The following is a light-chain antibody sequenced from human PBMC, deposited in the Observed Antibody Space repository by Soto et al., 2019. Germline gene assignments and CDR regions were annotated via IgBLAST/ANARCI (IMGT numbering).Light chain of an antibody. J-gene: IGKJ2*01. CDR2: DAS. CDR3: QQYENWPYT. Sequence: EIVLTQSPATLSLSPGERATLSCRASQSVSSYLAWYQQKPGQAPRLLIYDASTRADGIPARFSGSGSGTDFTLTISSLEPEDFAIYYCQQYENWPYTFGQGTKLEIK. CDR1: QSVSSY. V-gene: IGKV3-11*01.